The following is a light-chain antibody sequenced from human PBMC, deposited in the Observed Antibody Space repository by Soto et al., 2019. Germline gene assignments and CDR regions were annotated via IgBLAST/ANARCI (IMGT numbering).Light chain of an antibody. CDR3: CSYAGSHTVV. J-gene: IGLJ2*01. CDR2: DVS. V-gene: IGLV2-11*01. Sequence: QSVLTQPRSVSGSPGQSVTISCTGTSSEVGGYNYVSWYQQHPGKAPKFMIYDVSERPSGVPDRVSGSKSGNTASLTISGIQAEDEADYYCCSYAGSHTVVFGGETKLTVL. CDR1: SSEVGGYNY.